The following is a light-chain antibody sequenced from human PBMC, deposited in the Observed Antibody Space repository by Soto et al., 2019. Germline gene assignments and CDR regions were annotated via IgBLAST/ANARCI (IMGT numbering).Light chain of an antibody. CDR2: LNSDGSH. Sequence: QPVLTQSPSASASLGASVKLTCTLSSGHSSYAIAWHQQQPEKGPRYLVNLNSDGSHSKGDGIPDRFSGSSSGGERYLTISSLQSEDEADYYCQTWGTGIQVFGGGTKLTVL. CDR3: QTWGTGIQV. V-gene: IGLV4-69*01. CDR1: SGHSSYA. J-gene: IGLJ2*01.